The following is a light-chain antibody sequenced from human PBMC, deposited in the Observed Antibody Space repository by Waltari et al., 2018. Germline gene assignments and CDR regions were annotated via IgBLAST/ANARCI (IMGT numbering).Light chain of an antibody. CDR2: EVT. V-gene: IGLV2-23*02. CDR3: CSYAGARSFEI. Sequence: QSALTQPASVSGSPGQSITISCTGSSSDVGGYNHVSWYQQHPGKAPKVIISEVTKRPSGVSNRFSGSKSGNTASLTISGLQAEDEADYYCCSYAGARSFEIFGGGTKLTVL. J-gene: IGLJ2*01. CDR1: SSDVGGYNH.